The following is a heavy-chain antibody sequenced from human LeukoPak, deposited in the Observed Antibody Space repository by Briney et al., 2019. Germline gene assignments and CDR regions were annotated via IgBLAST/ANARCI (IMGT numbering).Heavy chain of an antibody. CDR2: INHSGTT. Sequence: SETLSLTCTVSGGSISSHYWSWIRQPPGKWLEWIGEINHSGTTNYNPSLKSRVTISVDTSKNQFSLRLTSVTAADTAVYYCARGSHGIGPDYWGQGALVTVSS. J-gene: IGHJ4*02. CDR1: GGSISSHY. CDR3: ARGSHGIGPDY. V-gene: IGHV4-34*01. D-gene: IGHD2-15*01.